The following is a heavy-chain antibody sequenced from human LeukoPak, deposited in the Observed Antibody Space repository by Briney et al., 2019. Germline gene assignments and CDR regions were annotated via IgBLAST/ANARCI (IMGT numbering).Heavy chain of an antibody. Sequence: ASVKVSCTVSGYTLSELSIHWVRQAPGQGLEWMGGFDPEHGKTIDSHKLRGRVTMSEDTSTDTAYMELTSLTSDDTAVYFCTTRGYSQSEFDYWGQGSLVTVSS. CDR1: GYTLSELS. V-gene: IGHV1-24*01. CDR3: TTRGYSQSEFDY. D-gene: IGHD5-18*01. CDR2: FDPEHGKT. J-gene: IGHJ4*02.